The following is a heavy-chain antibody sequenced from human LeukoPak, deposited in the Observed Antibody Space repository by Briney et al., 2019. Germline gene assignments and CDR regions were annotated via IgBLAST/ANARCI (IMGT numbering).Heavy chain of an antibody. CDR1: GGSFSGYY. CDR2: IYTSGST. Sequence: SETLSLTCAVCGGSFSGYYWSWIRQPPGKGLEWIGRIYTSGSTNYNPSLKSRVTMSVDTSKNQFSLKLSSVTAADTAVYYCARGKVVAGTPGQNSWDYWGQGTLVTVSS. J-gene: IGHJ4*02. CDR3: ARGKVVAGTPGQNSWDY. V-gene: IGHV4-4*07. D-gene: IGHD6-19*01.